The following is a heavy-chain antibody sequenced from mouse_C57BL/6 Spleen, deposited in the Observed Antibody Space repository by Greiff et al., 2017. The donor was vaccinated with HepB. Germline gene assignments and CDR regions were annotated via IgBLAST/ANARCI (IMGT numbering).Heavy chain of an antibody. CDR2: IRSKSNNYAT. V-gene: IGHV10-1*01. CDR1: GFSFNTYA. D-gene: IGHD2-3*01. J-gene: IGHJ4*01. CDR3: VRHEDGYYYAMDY. Sequence: EVQLVESGGGLVQPKGSLKLSCAASGFSFNTYAMNWVRQAPGKGLEWVARIRSKSNNYATYYADSVKDRFTISRDDSESMLYLQMNNLKTEDTAMYYCVRHEDGYYYAMDYWGQGTSVTVSS.